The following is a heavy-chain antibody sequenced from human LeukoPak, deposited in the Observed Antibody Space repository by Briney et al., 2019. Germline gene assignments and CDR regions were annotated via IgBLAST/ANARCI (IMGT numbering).Heavy chain of an antibody. CDR2: ISGSGGST. Sequence: GGSLRLSCAASGFTFSSYAMSWVRQAPGKGLEWVSAISGSGGSTYYADSVKGRFTISRDNSQKTLYLEMNSLRAEDTAVYYCVKYSRYFDYWGQGTLVTVSS. D-gene: IGHD2-15*01. V-gene: IGHV3-23*01. J-gene: IGHJ4*02. CDR1: GFTFSSYA. CDR3: VKYSRYFDY.